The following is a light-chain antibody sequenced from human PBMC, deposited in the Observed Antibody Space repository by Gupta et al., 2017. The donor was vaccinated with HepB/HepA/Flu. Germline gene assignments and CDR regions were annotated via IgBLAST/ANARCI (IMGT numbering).Light chain of an antibody. CDR2: EYN. J-gene: IGLJ1*01. V-gene: IGLV1-51*02. Sequence: QSVLTQPPSVYAAPGPKVTISCTGGSSNIENNYVSWYQHLPEPAPKLPIYEYNKRPSGIPDLFSWSKSSTSATLCITGLQTGDEADYYCGTWDSSLSGYVLGTGTKVTVL. CDR1: SSNIENNY. CDR3: GTWDSSLSGYV.